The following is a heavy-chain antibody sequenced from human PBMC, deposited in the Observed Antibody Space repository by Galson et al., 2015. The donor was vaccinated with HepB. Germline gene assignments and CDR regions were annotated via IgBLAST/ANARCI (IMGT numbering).Heavy chain of an antibody. CDR1: GYSFTDYW. CDR3: ARLWSGPRNF. D-gene: IGHD2-8*02. V-gene: IGHV5-10-1*04. Sequence: QSGAEVKKPGESLRISCTVSGYSFTDYWISWVRQMPGKGLEWMGRIDPRDSYTNYSPHFQGQVTISADKSVSTAYLQWSSLKASDTAIYYCARLWSGPRNFWGQGTLLTVSA. CDR2: IDPRDSYT. J-gene: IGHJ4*02.